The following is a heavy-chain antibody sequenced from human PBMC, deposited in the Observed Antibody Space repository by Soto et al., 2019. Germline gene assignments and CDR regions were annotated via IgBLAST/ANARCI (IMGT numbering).Heavy chain of an antibody. D-gene: IGHD2-8*01. J-gene: IGHJ5*02. CDR2: IIPIFGTA. V-gene: IGHV1-69*12. CDR1: GGTFSSYA. CDR3: ARESYCTNGVCYSTWFDP. Sequence: QVQLVQSGAEVKKPGSSVKVSCKASGGTFSSYAISWVRQAPGQGLEWMGGIIPIFGTANYAQKFQGRVTITADESTSTAYMELSSLRSEDTAVYYCARESYCTNGVCYSTWFDPWGQGTLVTVSS.